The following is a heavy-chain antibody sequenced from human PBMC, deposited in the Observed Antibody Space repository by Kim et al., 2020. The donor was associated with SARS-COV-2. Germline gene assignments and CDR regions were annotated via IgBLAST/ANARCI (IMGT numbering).Heavy chain of an antibody. CDR3: ARDGAIFGGAGY. V-gene: IGHV1-69*01. D-gene: IGHD3-3*01. J-gene: IGHJ4*02. Sequence: NYAQKFQGRVTITADESTSTAYMELSSLRSEDTAVYYCARDGAIFGGAGYWGQGTLVTVSS.